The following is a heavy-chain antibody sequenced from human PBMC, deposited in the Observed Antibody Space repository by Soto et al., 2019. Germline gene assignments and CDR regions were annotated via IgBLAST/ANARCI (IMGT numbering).Heavy chain of an antibody. CDR2: IYYSGST. V-gene: IGHV4-61*01. CDR1: GGSVSSGSYY. Sequence: QVQLQESGPGLVKPSETLSLTCTVSGGSVSSGSYYWSWIRQPPGKGLEWIGYIYYSGSTNYNPSLKSRVTISVDTSKNQFSLKLSSVTAADTAVYYCAGIVVVTARIWGQGTMVTVSS. CDR3: AGIVVVTARI. D-gene: IGHD2-21*02. J-gene: IGHJ3*02.